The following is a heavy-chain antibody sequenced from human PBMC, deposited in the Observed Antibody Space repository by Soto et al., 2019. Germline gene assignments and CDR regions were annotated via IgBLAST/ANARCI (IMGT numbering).Heavy chain of an antibody. D-gene: IGHD5-18*01. J-gene: IGHJ6*02. CDR1: GGAFNNYP. V-gene: IGHV1-69*13. CDR3: ATGRGYCADDQYYIFDMDV. CDR2: SIPIIGTA. Sequence: SVKVSCKAAGGAFNNYPITWVRQAPGQGLEWMGGSIPIIGTANYAQKFQGRVTISADESTSTAYMELSSLRSEDTAVYYCATGRGYCADDQYYIFDMDVWGQGTTVTVSS.